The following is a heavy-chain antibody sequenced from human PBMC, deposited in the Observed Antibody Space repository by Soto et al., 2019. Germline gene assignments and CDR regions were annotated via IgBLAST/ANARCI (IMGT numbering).Heavy chain of an antibody. J-gene: IGHJ4*02. CDR2: IYASGSP. CDR3: ARGVGSSPPRY. V-gene: IGHV4-59*01. D-gene: IGHD1-26*01. Sequence: SETLSLTCTISGGSISVYYWSWVRQPPGHELEWIGYIYASGSPYYNPSPRSRVTISADTSKNKISLKLTSPTAGDTAVYYCARGVGSSPPRYWGRGTLVTVSS. CDR1: GGSISVYY.